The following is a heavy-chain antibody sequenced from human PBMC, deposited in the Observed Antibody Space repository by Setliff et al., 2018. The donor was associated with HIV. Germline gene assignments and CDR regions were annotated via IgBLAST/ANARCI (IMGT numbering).Heavy chain of an antibody. CDR3: ARARGRYCSGGSRFRAEYFQH. CDR1: GYTFTGYY. J-gene: IGHJ1*01. D-gene: IGHD2-15*01. V-gene: IGHV1-2*02. Sequence: GASVKVSCKASGYTFTGYYMHWVRQAPGQGLEWMGWINPNSGGTNYAQKFQGRVTMTRDTSISTAYMELSRLRSDDTAVYYCARARGRYCSGGSRFRAEYFQHWGQGTLVTVSS. CDR2: INPNSGGT.